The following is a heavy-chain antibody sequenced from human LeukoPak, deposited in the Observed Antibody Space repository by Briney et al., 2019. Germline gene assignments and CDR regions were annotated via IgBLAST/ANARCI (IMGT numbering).Heavy chain of an antibody. V-gene: IGHV3-21*01. CDR2: ISSSSSSYI. J-gene: IGHJ4*02. CDR3: ARSGYYDILTGYPFDY. Sequence: GGSLRLSCAASGFTFSSYSMNWVRQAPGKGLEWVSSISSSSSSYIYYADSVKGRFTISRDNAKNSLYLQMNSLRAEDTAVYYCARSGYYDILTGYPFDYWGQGTLVTVSS. CDR1: GFTFSSYS. D-gene: IGHD3-9*01.